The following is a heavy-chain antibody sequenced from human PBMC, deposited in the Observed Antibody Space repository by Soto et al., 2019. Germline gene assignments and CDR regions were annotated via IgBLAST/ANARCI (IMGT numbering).Heavy chain of an antibody. V-gene: IGHV1-2*04. D-gene: IGHD5-12*01. CDR1: GYTFTGYY. CDR2: INPNSGGT. Sequence: QVQLVQSGAEVKKPGASVKVSCKASGYTFTGYYMHWVRQAPGQGLEWMGWINPNSGGTNYAQKFQGWVTMTGDTSISTAYMELSRLRSDDTAVYYCARDANPVDRNAFDIWGQGTMVTVSS. J-gene: IGHJ3*02. CDR3: ARDANPVDRNAFDI.